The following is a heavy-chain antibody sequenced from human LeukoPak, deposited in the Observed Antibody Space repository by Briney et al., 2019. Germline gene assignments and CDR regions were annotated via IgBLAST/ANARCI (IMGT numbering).Heavy chain of an antibody. V-gene: IGHV1-2*02. CDR2: INPNSGGT. Sequence: GASVKASCKASGYTFTGYYMHWVRQAPGQGLEWMGWINPNSGGTNYAQKFQGRVTMTRDTSISTAYMELSRLRSDDTAVYYCARGPQGSSWTYYYYGMDVWGQGTTVTVSS. J-gene: IGHJ6*02. CDR1: GYTFTGYY. D-gene: IGHD6-13*01. CDR3: ARGPQGSSWTYYYYGMDV.